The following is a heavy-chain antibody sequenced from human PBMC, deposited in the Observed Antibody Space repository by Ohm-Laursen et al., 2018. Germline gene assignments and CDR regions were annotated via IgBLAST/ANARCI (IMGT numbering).Heavy chain of an antibody. CDR2: IKQDGSEK. CDR1: GFSFSSYW. V-gene: IGHV3-7*01. Sequence: SLRLSCAASGFSFSSYWMSWVRQAPGKGLEWVASIKQDGSEKYYVDSVRGRFTISRDNAKDSLYVQMNSLRAENTAVYFCARASAGLQHWGQGTLVTVSS. J-gene: IGHJ1*01. D-gene: IGHD6-13*01. CDR3: ARASAGLQH.